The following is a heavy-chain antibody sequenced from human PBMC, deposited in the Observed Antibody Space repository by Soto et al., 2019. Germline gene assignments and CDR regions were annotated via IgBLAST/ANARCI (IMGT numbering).Heavy chain of an antibody. CDR3: AKDRAFWFGEGGWFDP. CDR2: ISGSGGRT. Sequence: QLLESGGGLVQPGGSLRLSCAASGFTFSIYSMNWVRQAPGKGLEWVSLISGSGGRTYYADSVKGRFTISRDNSKNTLYLQMSSLSAEDTAIYYCAKDRAFWFGEGGWFDPWGQGTLVTVSS. J-gene: IGHJ5*02. D-gene: IGHD3-10*01. CDR1: GFTFSIYS. V-gene: IGHV3-23*01.